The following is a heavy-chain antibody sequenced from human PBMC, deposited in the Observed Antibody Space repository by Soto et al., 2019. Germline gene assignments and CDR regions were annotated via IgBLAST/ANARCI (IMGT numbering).Heavy chain of an antibody. CDR3: ARPTRVYYYYGMDV. CDR2: ISYDGSNK. J-gene: IGHJ6*02. CDR1: GFTFSSYA. V-gene: IGHV3-30-3*01. Sequence: QVQLVESGGGVVQPGRSLRLSCAASGFTFSSYAMHWVRQAPGKGLEWVAVISYDGSNKYYADSVKGRFTISRDNSKNTLYLQMNSLRAEDTAVYYCARPTRVYYYYGMDVWGQGTTVTVSS.